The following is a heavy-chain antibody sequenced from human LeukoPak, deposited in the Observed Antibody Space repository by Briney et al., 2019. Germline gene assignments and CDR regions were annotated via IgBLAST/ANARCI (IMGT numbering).Heavy chain of an antibody. J-gene: IGHJ4*02. Sequence: GGSLRLSRAASGFTFSSYAMSWVRQAPGKGLEWVSVISGSGGSTYYADSVKGRFTISRDNSKNTLYLQLNSLRAEDTAVYYCARGGGYLDRNFDYWGQGTLVTVSS. D-gene: IGHD3-10*01. CDR3: ARGGGYLDRNFDY. CDR1: GFTFSSYA. V-gene: IGHV3-23*01. CDR2: ISGSGGST.